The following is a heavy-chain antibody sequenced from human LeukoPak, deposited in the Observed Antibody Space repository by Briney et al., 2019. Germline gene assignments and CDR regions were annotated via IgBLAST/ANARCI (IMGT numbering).Heavy chain of an antibody. Sequence: ASVKVSCKASGYTFTGYYMHWVRQAPGQGLEWMGWINPNSGGTNYAQKFQGRVTMTRDTSISTAYMELSRPRSDDTAVYYCARVGITIFVTDYWGQGTLVTVSS. CDR3: ARVGITIFVTDY. CDR1: GYTFTGYY. CDR2: INPNSGGT. J-gene: IGHJ4*02. V-gene: IGHV1-2*02. D-gene: IGHD3-3*01.